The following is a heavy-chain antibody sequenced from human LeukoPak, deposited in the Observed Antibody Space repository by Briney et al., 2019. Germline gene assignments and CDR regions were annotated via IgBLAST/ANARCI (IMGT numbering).Heavy chain of an antibody. CDR1: GFTFSSYW. V-gene: IGHV3-74*01. CDR3: ARMHSSSYYFDY. D-gene: IGHD6-6*01. Sequence: PGWSLRLSCAASGFTFSSYWMHWDRQAPGKGLVWVSRINSDGSSTSYADSVKGRFTISRDNAKNTLYLQMNSQRAEDTAVYYCARMHSSSYYFDYWGQGTLVTVSS. J-gene: IGHJ4*02. CDR2: INSDGSST.